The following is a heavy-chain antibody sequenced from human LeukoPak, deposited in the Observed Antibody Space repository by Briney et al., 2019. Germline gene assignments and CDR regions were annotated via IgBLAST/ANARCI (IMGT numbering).Heavy chain of an antibody. CDR2: ISSSSTI. CDR3: ARGHYGMDV. J-gene: IGHJ6*02. CDR1: GFTFSSYS. V-gene: IGHV3-48*02. Sequence: PGGSLRLSCAASGFTFSSYSMNWVRQAPGKGLEWVSYISSSSTIYYADSVKGRFTISRDNAKNSVHLQMNSLRDDDTAIYYCARGHYGMDVWGQGATVTVSS.